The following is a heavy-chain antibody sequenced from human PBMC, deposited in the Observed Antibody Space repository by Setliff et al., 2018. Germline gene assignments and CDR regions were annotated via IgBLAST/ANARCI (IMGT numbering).Heavy chain of an antibody. Sequence: VASVKVSCKASGYTFTSYDINWVRQATGQGLEWMGWMNPNSGNTGYAQKFQGRVTMTRNTSISTAYMELSSLRSEDTAVYYCARFAKCGGHCWNDYWGQGTRVTVSS. D-gene: IGHD2-21*02. CDR3: ARFAKCGGHCWNDY. V-gene: IGHV1-8*02. J-gene: IGHJ4*02. CDR2: MNPNSGNT. CDR1: GYTFTSYD.